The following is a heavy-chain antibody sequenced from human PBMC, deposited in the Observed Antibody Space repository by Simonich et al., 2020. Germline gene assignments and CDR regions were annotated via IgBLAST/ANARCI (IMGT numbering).Heavy chain of an antibody. V-gene: IGHV3-30*07. D-gene: IGHD2-21*02. J-gene: IGHJ4*02. CDR1: GFTFSSYA. CDR3: ARDGERYCGGDCYSYFDY. Sequence: QVQLVESGGGVVQPGRSLRLSCAASGFTFSSYAMHWVHQAPGKGLEWVAVLTYDESNKYYADSVKGRFTIARDNSKNTLYLQMNSLRAEDTAVYYCARDGERYCGGDCYSYFDYWGQGTLVTVSS. CDR2: LTYDESNK.